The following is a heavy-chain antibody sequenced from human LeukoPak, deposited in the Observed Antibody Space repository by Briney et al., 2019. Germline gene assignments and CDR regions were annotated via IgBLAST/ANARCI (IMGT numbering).Heavy chain of an antibody. CDR1: GFTFSSSG. CDR3: TTVPTGVLRYFDWLPYPDY. J-gene: IGHJ4*02. Sequence: GGSLRLSCAASGFTFSSSGMSWVRQAPGKGLEWVGRIKSKTDGGTTDYAAPVKGRFTISRDDSKNTLYLQMNSLKTEDTAVYYCTTVPTGVLRYFDWLPYPDYWGQGTLVTVSS. D-gene: IGHD3-9*01. CDR2: IKSKTDGGTT. V-gene: IGHV3-15*01.